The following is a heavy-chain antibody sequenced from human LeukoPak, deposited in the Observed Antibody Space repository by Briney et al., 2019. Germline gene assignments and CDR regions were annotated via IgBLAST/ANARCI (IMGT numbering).Heavy chain of an antibody. CDR2: ISGNGGTI. CDR3: ARAGIAEFDAFDI. V-gene: IGHV3-64*02. D-gene: IGHD6-13*01. Sequence: PGGSLRLSCAASGFAFSTYAMQWVRQAPEKGLEYVSGISGNGGTIYYADSVKGRFTMSRDNAKNSLYLQMNSPRAEDTAVYYCARAGIAEFDAFDIWGQGTMVTVSS. CDR1: GFAFSTYA. J-gene: IGHJ3*02.